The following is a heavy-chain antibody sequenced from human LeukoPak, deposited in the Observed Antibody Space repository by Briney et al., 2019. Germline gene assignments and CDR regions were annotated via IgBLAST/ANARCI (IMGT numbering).Heavy chain of an antibody. CDR2: IYYSGST. V-gene: IGHV4-39*01. D-gene: IGHD6-13*01. CDR3: ARRRSSSWYVSFDY. Sequence: SETLSLTCTVSGGSISSSSYYWGWNRQPPGKGLEWIGSIYYSGSTYYNPSLKSRVTISVDTSKNQFSLKLSSVTAADTAVYYCARRRSSSWYVSFDYWGQGTLVTVSS. J-gene: IGHJ4*02. CDR1: GGSISSSSYY.